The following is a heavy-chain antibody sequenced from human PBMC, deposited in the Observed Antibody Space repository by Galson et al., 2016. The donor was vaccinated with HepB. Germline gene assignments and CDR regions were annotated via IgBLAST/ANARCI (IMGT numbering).Heavy chain of an antibody. Sequence: SLRLSCAASGITFSRYWMLWVRQAPGKGLVWVSRINPDGGSANYADSVKGRFTISRDNAKNMLYLQMNSLRAEDTAVYFCAGGYFYTYLGDYWGQGTPVTVSS. V-gene: IGHV3-74*01. J-gene: IGHJ4*02. CDR1: GITFSRYW. CDR3: AGGYFYTYLGDY. CDR2: INPDGGSA. D-gene: IGHD2-15*01.